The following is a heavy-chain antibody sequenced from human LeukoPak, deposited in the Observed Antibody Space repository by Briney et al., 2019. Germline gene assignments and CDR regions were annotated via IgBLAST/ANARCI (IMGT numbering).Heavy chain of an antibody. Sequence: ETLSLTCAVYGGSFSGYYWSWVRQAPGKGLEWVSVIYSGGSTYYADSVKGRFTISRDNSKNTLYLQMNSLRAEDTAVYYCARGLRYGSGSYCVDYWGQGTLVTVSS. J-gene: IGHJ4*02. V-gene: IGHV3-66*01. CDR3: ARGLRYGSGSYCVDY. CDR2: IYSGGST. CDR1: GGSFSGYY. D-gene: IGHD3-10*01.